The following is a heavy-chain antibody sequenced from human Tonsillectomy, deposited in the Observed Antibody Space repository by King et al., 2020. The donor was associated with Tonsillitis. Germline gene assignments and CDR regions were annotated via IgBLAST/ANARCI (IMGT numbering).Heavy chain of an antibody. CDR2: FFPLFPLT. CDR3: ARTKATYYIGWGAYGDESFDV. Sequence: QLVQSGPEMKKPGSSVKVSCTAFGGYFTEYAVVWIRKAPGQGLEWVGGFFPLFPLTDVAQNFQGRITLSADKSASAAYMALTSLRAEDTAVYYCARTKATYYIGWGAYGDESFDVWGQGTPVTVSS. CDR1: GGYFTEYA. V-gene: IGHV1-69*17. D-gene: IGHD3-10*01. J-gene: IGHJ3*01.